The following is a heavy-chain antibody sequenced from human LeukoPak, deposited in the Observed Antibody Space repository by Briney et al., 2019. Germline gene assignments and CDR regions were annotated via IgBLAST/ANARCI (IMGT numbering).Heavy chain of an antibody. CDR1: GYTFTSYG. CDR3: ARDRGYYDFWSGYPVGYFDY. V-gene: IGHV1-18*01. CDR2: ISAYKGNT. Sequence: ASVKVSCKASGYTFTSYGISWVQQAPGQGLEWMGWISAYKGNTNYAQKLQGTVTMTTDPSTSTAYMELGSLRSDDTAVYYCARDRGYYDFWSGYPVGYFDYWGQGTLVTVSS. J-gene: IGHJ4*02. D-gene: IGHD3-3*01.